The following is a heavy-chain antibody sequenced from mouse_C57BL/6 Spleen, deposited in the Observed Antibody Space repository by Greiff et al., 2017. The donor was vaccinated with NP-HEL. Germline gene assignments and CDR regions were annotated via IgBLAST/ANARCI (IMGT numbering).Heavy chain of an antibody. CDR3: ARINDYYYAMDY. Sequence: VQLQQSGAELVKPGASVKISCKASGYAFSSYWMNWVKQRPGKGLEWIGQIYPGDGDTNYNGKFKGKATLTADKSSSTAYMQLSSLTSEDSAVYFCARINDYYYAMDYWGQGTSVTVSS. D-gene: IGHD2-13*01. CDR1: GYAFSSYW. V-gene: IGHV1-80*01. CDR2: IYPGDGDT. J-gene: IGHJ4*01.